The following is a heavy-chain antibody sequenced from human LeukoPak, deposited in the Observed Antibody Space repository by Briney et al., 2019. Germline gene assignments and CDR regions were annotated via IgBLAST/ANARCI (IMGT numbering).Heavy chain of an antibody. V-gene: IGHV1-18*01. Sequence: ASVKVSCKASGYTFTSYGISWVRQAPGQGLEWMGWISAYNGNTNYAQKLQGRVTMTTDTSTSTAYMELRSLRSDDTAVYYCARPIGYQLLDAFDIWGQGTMVTVSS. CDR1: GYTFTSYG. CDR2: ISAYNGNT. J-gene: IGHJ3*02. D-gene: IGHD2-2*01. CDR3: ARPIGYQLLDAFDI.